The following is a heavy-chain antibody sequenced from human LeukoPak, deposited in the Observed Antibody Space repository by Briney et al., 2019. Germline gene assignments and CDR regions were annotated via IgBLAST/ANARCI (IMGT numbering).Heavy chain of an antibody. CDR3: ARGGYWEYYFDY. J-gene: IGHJ4*02. V-gene: IGHV3-33*01. D-gene: IGHD5-12*01. Sequence: GGSLRLSCAASGFTFSSYGMHWVRQAPGKGLEWVAVIWYDGSNKYYADSVKGRFTISRDNSKNTLYLQMNSLRAEDTAVYYRARGGYWEYYFDYWGQGTLVTVSS. CDR2: IWYDGSNK. CDR1: GFTFSSYG.